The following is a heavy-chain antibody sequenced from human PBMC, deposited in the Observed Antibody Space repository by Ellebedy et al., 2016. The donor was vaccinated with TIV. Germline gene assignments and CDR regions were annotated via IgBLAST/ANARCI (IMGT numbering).Heavy chain of an antibody. V-gene: IGHV3-30-3*01. J-gene: IGHJ4*02. CDR1: GFTFSSYA. CDR2: ISYDGSNK. D-gene: IGHD3-22*01. CDR3: ARDQYYYDSSGYYIPASEGVLDY. Sequence: GESLKISXAASGFTFSSYAMHWVRQAPGKGLEWVAVISYDGSNKYYADSVKGRFTISRDNSKNTLYLQMNSLRAEDTAVYYCARDQYYYDSSGYYIPASEGVLDYWGQGTLVTVSS.